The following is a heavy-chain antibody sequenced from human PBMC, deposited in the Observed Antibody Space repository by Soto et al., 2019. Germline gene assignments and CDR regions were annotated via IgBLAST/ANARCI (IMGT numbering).Heavy chain of an antibody. D-gene: IGHD3-22*01. CDR2: INHSGST. V-gene: IGHV4-34*01. CDR3: ARRCDFYGSSGYRNWFDP. CDR1: GGALRGYY. J-gene: IGHJ5*02. Sequence: SEDLCLTCAGSGGALRGYYWTLVRQPPGKGLEWIGGINHSGSTNYNPSLKSRVTISVDTSKNQFSLKLSSVTAADTAVYYCARRCDFYGSSGYRNWFDPWGRGSLVTGSA.